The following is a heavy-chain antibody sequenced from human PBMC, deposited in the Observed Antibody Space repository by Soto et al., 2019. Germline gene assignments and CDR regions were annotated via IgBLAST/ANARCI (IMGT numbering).Heavy chain of an antibody. D-gene: IGHD1-26*01. CDR3: ARVEGSSYYFRHDC. CDR1: GGSISSGSYH. Sequence: KPSETLSLTCTVSGGSISSGSYHWSWIRQHPGKGLEWIGNIYYSGSSYYNPSLKSRATISIDTSKDQFSLRLGSVTAADTAVYYCARVEGSSYYFRHDCWGRGTLVTVPS. CDR2: IYYSGSS. V-gene: IGHV4-31*03. J-gene: IGHJ4*02.